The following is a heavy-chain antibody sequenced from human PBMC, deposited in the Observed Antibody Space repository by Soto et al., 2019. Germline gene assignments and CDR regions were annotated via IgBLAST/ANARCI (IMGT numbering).Heavy chain of an antibody. CDR2: IRSKAYGGTT. CDR3: TRDLLGSGSYYGNPVDY. J-gene: IGHJ4*02. D-gene: IGHD3-10*01. CDR1: GFTFGDYA. V-gene: IGHV3-49*03. Sequence: GGSLRLSCTASGFTFGDYAMSWFRQAPGKGLEWVGFIRSKAYGGTTEYAASVKGRFTISRDDSKSIAYLQMNSLKTEDTAVYYCTRDLLGSGSYYGNPVDYWGQGTLVTVSS.